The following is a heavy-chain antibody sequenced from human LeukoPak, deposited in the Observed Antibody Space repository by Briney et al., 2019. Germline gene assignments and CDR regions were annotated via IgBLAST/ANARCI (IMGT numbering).Heavy chain of an antibody. CDR2: IKSKTDGGTT. V-gene: IGHV3-15*01. Sequence: GGSLRLSCAASGFTFSNAWMSWVRQAPGKGLEWVGRIKSKTDGGTTDYAAPVKGRFTISRDDSKNTLYLQMNSLKTEDTAVYYCTTSLPAAMPYYYYYMDVWGKGTTVTVSS. J-gene: IGHJ6*03. D-gene: IGHD2-2*01. CDR1: GFTFSNAW. CDR3: TTSLPAAMPYYYYYMDV.